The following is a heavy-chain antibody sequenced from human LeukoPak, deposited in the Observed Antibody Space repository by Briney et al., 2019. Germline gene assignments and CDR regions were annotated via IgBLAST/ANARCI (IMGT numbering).Heavy chain of an antibody. CDR3: ARVYGQFCSSTSCYSFSAFDI. CDR2: MNPNSGNT. J-gene: IGHJ3*02. Sequence: GASVKVSCKASGYTFTSYDINWVRQATGQGLEWMGWMNPNSGNTGYAQKFQGRVTITRNTSISTAYMELSSLRSEDTAVYYCARVYGQFCSSTSCYSFSAFDIWGQGTMVTVSS. V-gene: IGHV1-8*03. CDR1: GYTFTSYD. D-gene: IGHD2-2*01.